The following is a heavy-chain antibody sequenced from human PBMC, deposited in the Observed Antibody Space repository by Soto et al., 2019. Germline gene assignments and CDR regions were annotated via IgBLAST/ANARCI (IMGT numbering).Heavy chain of an antibody. D-gene: IGHD2-2*01. CDR2: IYLGDSDT. V-gene: IGHV5-51*01. J-gene: IGHJ3*02. CDR1: GYSFTSYW. Sequence: GESLKISCKGSGYSFTSYWIGWVRQMPGKGLEWMGIIYLGDSDTRYSPSFQGQVTISADKSISTAYLQWSSLKASDTAMYYCASPHCSSTSCLTPDAFDIWGQGTMVTVSS. CDR3: ASPHCSSTSCLTPDAFDI.